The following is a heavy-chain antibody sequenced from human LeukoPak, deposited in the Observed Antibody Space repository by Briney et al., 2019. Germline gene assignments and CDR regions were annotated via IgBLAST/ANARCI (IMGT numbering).Heavy chain of an antibody. CDR1: GFTFSSYS. Sequence: GGSLRLSCAASGFTFSSYSMNWVRQAPGKGLEWVSSISSSSSYIYYADSVKGRFTISRDNAKNSLYLQMNSLRAEDTAVYYCARDMFDYYGSGSPTRRDYWGQGTLVTASS. CDR2: ISSSSSYI. V-gene: IGHV3-21*01. D-gene: IGHD3-10*01. J-gene: IGHJ4*02. CDR3: ARDMFDYYGSGSPTRRDY.